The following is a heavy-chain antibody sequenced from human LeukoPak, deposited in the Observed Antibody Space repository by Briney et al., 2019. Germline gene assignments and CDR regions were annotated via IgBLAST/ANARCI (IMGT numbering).Heavy chain of an antibody. CDR1: GFTFSSYG. V-gene: IGHV3-30*02. CDR2: IRYDGSNK. D-gene: IGHD6-6*01. J-gene: IGHJ3*02. CDR3: AKDFIAARPSLRGAFDI. Sequence: GRSLRLSCAASGFTFSSYGMHWVRQAPGKGLEWVAFIRYDGSNKYYADSVKGRFTISRDNSKNTLYLQMNSLRAEDTAVYYCAKDFIAARPSLRGAFDIWGQGTMVTVSS.